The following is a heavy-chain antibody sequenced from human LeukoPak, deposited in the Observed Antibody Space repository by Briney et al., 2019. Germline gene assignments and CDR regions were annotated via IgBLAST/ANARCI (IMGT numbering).Heavy chain of an antibody. Sequence: GGSLRLSCAASGFTLSSYSMTWVRQAPGKGLEWVSSISSSSSYIYYADSVKGRFTISRDNAKNSLYLQMNSLRAEDTAVYYCARVLDSSLGDVWGKGTTVTVSS. J-gene: IGHJ6*04. D-gene: IGHD6-6*01. V-gene: IGHV3-21*01. CDR2: ISSSSSYI. CDR3: ARVLDSSLGDV. CDR1: GFTLSSYS.